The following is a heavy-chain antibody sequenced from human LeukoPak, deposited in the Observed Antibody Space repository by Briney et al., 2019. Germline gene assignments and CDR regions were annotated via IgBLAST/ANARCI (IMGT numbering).Heavy chain of an antibody. V-gene: IGHV3-23*01. CDR1: GFTFSSYA. CDR3: ARDPYSSGWPSYYYYGMDV. J-gene: IGHJ6*02. Sequence: GGSLRLSCAASGFTFSSYAMSWVRQAPGKGLEWVSAISGSGGSTYYADSVKGRFTISRDNAKNSLYLQMNSLRAEDTAVYYCARDPYSSGWPSYYYYGMDVWGQGTTVTVSS. D-gene: IGHD6-19*01. CDR2: ISGSGGST.